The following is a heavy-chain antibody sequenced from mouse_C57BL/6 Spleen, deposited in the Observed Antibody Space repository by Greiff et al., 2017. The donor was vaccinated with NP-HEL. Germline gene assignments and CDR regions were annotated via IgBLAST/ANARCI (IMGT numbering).Heavy chain of an antibody. D-gene: IGHD4-1*02. CDR2: ISYDGSN. CDR3: ARSFNWSWFAY. V-gene: IGHV3-6*01. J-gene: IGHJ3*01. CDR1: GYSITSGYY. Sequence: DVKLQESGPGLVKPSQSLSLTCSVTGYSITSGYYWNWIRQFPGNKLEWMGYISYDGSNNYNPSLKNRISITRDTSKNQFFLKLNSVTTEDTATYYCARSFNWSWFAYWGQGTLVTVSA.